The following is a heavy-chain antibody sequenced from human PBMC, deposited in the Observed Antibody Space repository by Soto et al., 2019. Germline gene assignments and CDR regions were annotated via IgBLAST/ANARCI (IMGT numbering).Heavy chain of an antibody. CDR1: GYTFIGFR. CDR2: IVPICRTA. CDR3: VRDSGAKLSSS. Sequence: SVKVSCKAPGYTFIGFRLHWVRQAPGQGLEWVGGIVPICRTADYAQKFQGRVTMTADASVRTSYMELRSLKSQDTAVYYCVRDSGAKLSSSWGQGTLVTVSS. D-gene: IGHD6-13*01. J-gene: IGHJ4*02. V-gene: IGHV1-69*13.